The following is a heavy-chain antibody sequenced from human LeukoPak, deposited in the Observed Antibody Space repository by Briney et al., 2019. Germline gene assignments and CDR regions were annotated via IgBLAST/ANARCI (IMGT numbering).Heavy chain of an antibody. V-gene: IGHV3-23*01. Sequence: GGSLRLSCSASGFTFSRFAMTWVRQLPGKGLQWVSPISGNGQKTYYGDSVTGRFSVSRDNSNNILFLQMDSLRADDSALYYCAKDANYYDSSAFFIPFDSWGQGTLVTVSS. CDR1: GFTFSRFA. CDR2: ISGNGQKT. D-gene: IGHD3-22*01. CDR3: AKDANYYDSSAFFIPFDS. J-gene: IGHJ4*02.